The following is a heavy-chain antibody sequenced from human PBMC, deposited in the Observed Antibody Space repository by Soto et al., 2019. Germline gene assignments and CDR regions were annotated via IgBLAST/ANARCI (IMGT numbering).Heavy chain of an antibody. CDR2: ISSSGTTI. V-gene: IGHV3-48*03. D-gene: IGHD6-13*01. CDR1: EFTFSSYE. Sequence: GGSLRLSCVASEFTFSSYEMNWVRRAPGKGLEWVSYISSSGTTIYYTDSVKGRFTISRDNAKKSLYLQMNSLRADDTAVYYCVRFGGAAAGPGDYWGQGTLVTVSS. CDR3: VRFGGAAAGPGDY. J-gene: IGHJ4*02.